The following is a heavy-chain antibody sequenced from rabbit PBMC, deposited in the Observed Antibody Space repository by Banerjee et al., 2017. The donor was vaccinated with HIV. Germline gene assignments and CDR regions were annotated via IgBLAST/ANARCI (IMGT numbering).Heavy chain of an antibody. V-gene: IGHV1S45*01. CDR3: ARELVYSIRNTVPYYFNL. Sequence: QEQLEESGGDLVKPEGSLTLTCTASGFSFSSSYYMCWVRQAPGKGLEWIGCIVAGSSGSTYYASWAKGRFTISKTSSTTVTLQMTSLTAADTATYFCARELVYSIRNTVPYYFNLWGQGTLVTVS. D-gene: IGHD4-1*01. J-gene: IGHJ4*01. CDR2: IVAGSSGST. CDR1: GFSFSSSYY.